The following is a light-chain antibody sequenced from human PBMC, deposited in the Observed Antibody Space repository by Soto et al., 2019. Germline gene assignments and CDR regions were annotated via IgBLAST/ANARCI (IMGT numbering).Light chain of an antibody. J-gene: IGKJ1*01. V-gene: IGKV3-15*01. CDR3: QQYNNWPPWT. CDR1: QSVSSN. Sequence: EIVMTQSPSTLAVSPGERVTLSCSASQSVSSNLAWYQQKPGQAPRLLIYGASTRATGISARFSGSGSGTEFTLAISSLQSEDIGVYYCQQYNNWPPWTFGKGTNVEIK. CDR2: GAS.